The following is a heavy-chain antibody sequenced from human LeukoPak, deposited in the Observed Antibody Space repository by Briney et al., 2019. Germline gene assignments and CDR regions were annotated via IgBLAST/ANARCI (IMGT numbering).Heavy chain of an antibody. CDR3: ARAGRGYCSSTSCYSRYYYYMDV. CDR2: INHSGST. V-gene: IGHV4-39*07. CDR1: GASITSFSYY. Sequence: SETLSLTCTVSGASITSFSYYWSWIRQPPGKGLEWIGEINHSGSTNYNPSLKSRVTISVDTSKNQFSLKLSSVTAAGTAVYYCARAGRGYCSSTSCYSRYYYYMDVWGKGTTVTVSS. J-gene: IGHJ6*03. D-gene: IGHD2-2*02.